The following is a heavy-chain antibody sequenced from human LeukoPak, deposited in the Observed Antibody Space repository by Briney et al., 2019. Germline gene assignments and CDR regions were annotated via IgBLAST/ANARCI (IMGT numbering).Heavy chain of an antibody. Sequence: GGSLRLSCAASGFTFTTFGMNWVRQAPGKGLEWVSYISSSGSTIYYADSVKGRFTISRDNAKNSLYLQMNSLRAEDTAVYYCAELGITMIGGVWGKGTTVTISS. CDR2: ISSSGSTI. CDR1: GFTFTTFG. CDR3: AELGITMIGGV. J-gene: IGHJ6*04. D-gene: IGHD3-10*02. V-gene: IGHV3-48*04.